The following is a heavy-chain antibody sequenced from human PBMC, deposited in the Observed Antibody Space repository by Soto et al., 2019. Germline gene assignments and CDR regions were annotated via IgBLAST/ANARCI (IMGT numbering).Heavy chain of an antibody. V-gene: IGHV1-69*02. CDR2: IIPILGIA. D-gene: IGHD3-10*01. Sequence: ASVKVSCKASGGTFSSYTISWVRQAPGQGLEWMGRIIPILGIANYAQKFQGRVTITADKSTSTAYMELSSLRSEDTAVYYCARGPSMVRGVIIQNPKLDYWGQGTLVTVSS. J-gene: IGHJ4*02. CDR1: GGTFSSYT. CDR3: ARGPSMVRGVIIQNPKLDY.